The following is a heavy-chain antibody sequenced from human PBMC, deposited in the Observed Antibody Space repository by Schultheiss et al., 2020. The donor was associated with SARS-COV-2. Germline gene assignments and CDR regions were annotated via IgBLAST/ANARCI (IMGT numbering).Heavy chain of an antibody. CDR1: GFTFSSYA. CDR3: ARLGCSSTSCYTTDY. V-gene: IGHV3-23*01. D-gene: IGHD2-2*02. CDR2: MSDSGDST. J-gene: IGHJ4*02. Sequence: GGSLRLSCAASGFTFSSYAMSWVRQAPGKGLEWVSAMSDSGDSTYYPYSVKGRFTISRDNAKNSLYLQMNSLRDEDTAVYYCARLGCSSTSCYTTDYWGQGTLVTVSS.